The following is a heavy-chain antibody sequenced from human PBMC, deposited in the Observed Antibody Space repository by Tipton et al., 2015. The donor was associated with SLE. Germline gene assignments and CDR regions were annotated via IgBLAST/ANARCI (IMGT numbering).Heavy chain of an antibody. CDR3: ARGSFGGNYDFWSGYYPYFDY. J-gene: IGHJ4*02. Sequence: TLSLTCVVYGGSFNNYYWSWIRQPPGKDLEWIGYIYTSGSNNYNPSLKSRVTISVDTSKNQFSMKLSSVTAADTAVYYCARGSFGGNYDFWSGYYPYFDYWGQGTLVTVSS. V-gene: IGHV4-4*09. D-gene: IGHD3-3*01. CDR2: IYTSGSN. CDR1: GGSFNNYY.